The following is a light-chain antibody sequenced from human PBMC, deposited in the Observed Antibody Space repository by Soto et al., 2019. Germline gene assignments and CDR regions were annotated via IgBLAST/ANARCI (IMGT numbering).Light chain of an antibody. CDR3: SSYTGSNTYV. V-gene: IGLV2-14*03. J-gene: IGLJ1*01. CDR2: DVS. Sequence: QSVLTQPASVSGSPGQSIAISCTGTSSDVGGYNYVSWYQLHPGKAPKLMIYDVSNRPSGVSNRFSGSKSGNAASLTISGLQAEDEADYYCSSYTGSNTYVFGTGTRSPT. CDR1: SSDVGGYNY.